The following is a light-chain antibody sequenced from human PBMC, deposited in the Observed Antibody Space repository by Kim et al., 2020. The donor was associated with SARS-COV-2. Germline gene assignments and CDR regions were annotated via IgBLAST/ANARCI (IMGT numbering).Light chain of an antibody. Sequence: PGQSITISCTGTSSDVGGYNYVSWYQQHPGKAPKLMIYDVSNRPSGVSNRFSGSKSGNTASLTISGLQAEDEADYYCSSYTSSSTVFGGGTKLTAL. CDR3: SSYTSSSTV. CDR1: SSDVGGYNY. J-gene: IGLJ3*02. CDR2: DVS. V-gene: IGLV2-14*03.